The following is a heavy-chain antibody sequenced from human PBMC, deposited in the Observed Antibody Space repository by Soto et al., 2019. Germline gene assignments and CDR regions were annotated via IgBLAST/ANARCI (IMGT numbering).Heavy chain of an antibody. CDR3: AKEVFRRLWEFDY. D-gene: IGHD5-18*01. Sequence: GGSLRLSCAASGFTFSSYGMHWVRQAPGKGLEWVAVISYDGSNKYYADSVKGRFTISRDNSKNTLHLQMNSLRAEDTAVYYCAKEVFRRLWEFDYWGQGTLVTVSS. CDR2: ISYDGSNK. J-gene: IGHJ4*02. V-gene: IGHV3-30*18. CDR1: GFTFSSYG.